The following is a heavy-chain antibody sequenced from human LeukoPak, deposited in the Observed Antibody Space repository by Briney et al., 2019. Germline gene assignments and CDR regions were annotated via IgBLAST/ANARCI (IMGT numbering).Heavy chain of an antibody. Sequence: GGSLRLSCAASGFTFDDYAMHWVRQAPGKGLEWVSGISWNSGSIGYADSVKGRFTISRDNAKNSLYPQMNSLRAEDTALYYCAKDPLAGGMVAFDIWGQGTMVTVSS. CDR1: GFTFDDYA. CDR2: ISWNSGSI. CDR3: AKDPLAGGMVAFDI. V-gene: IGHV3-9*01. J-gene: IGHJ3*02. D-gene: IGHD3-16*01.